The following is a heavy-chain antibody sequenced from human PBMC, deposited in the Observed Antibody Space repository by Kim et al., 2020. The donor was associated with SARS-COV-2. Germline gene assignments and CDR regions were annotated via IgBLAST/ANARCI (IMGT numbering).Heavy chain of an antibody. D-gene: IGHD4-17*01. CDR1: RFSISNYW. J-gene: IGHJ4*02. CDR3: ARESTMTTPGL. CDR2: INRDGSDK. Sequence: GESLRLSCAASRFSISNYWMSWVRQAPGKGLEWVANINRDGSDKNYVDAVKGRFTISRDNAKNSLYLQMNSLRGEDTAIYYCARESTMTTPGLWGQGTLVTVSS. V-gene: IGHV3-7*03.